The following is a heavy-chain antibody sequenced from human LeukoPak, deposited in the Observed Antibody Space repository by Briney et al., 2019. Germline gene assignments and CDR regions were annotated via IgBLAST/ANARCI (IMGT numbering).Heavy chain of an antibody. CDR1: GYSFTSYW. V-gene: IGHV5-51*01. CDR2: FYAGDSDT. Sequence: GESLKISCKGSGYSFTSYWIGWVRQMPGKGLELMGIFYAGDSDTRYSPSFQGQVTISADKSISTAYLQWSSLKASDTAMYYCARRNQVTHYDSSGYYFDYWGQGTLVTVSS. J-gene: IGHJ4*02. CDR3: ARRNQVTHYDSSGYYFDY. D-gene: IGHD3-22*01.